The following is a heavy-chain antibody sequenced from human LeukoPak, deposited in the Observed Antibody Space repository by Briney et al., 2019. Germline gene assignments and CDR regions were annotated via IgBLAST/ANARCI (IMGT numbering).Heavy chain of an antibody. J-gene: IGHJ4*02. CDR1: GYTFTGYY. CDR2: INPNSGGT. Sequence: GASVKVSCKASGYTFTGYYIHWVRQAPGQGLEWMGWINPNSGGTNYAQKFQGRVTMTRDTSISTAYMELSRLRSDDTAVYYCARPWVRGVYFDYWGQGTLVTVSS. D-gene: IGHD3-10*01. CDR3: ARPWVRGVYFDY. V-gene: IGHV1-2*02.